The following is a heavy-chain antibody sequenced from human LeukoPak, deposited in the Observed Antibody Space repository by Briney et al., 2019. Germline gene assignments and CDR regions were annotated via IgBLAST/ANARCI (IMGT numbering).Heavy chain of an antibody. V-gene: IGHV3-21*01. Sequence: GGSLRLSCEASGFTFRSYSMNWVRQAPGKGLEWVSSISSTSSYIYYADSVKGRFTVSRDNAKNSLYLQMNSLRAEDTAVYYCARGDIVVVPAATDYWGQGVLVTVSS. D-gene: IGHD2-2*01. CDR2: ISSTSSYI. CDR3: ARGDIVVVPAATDY. J-gene: IGHJ4*02. CDR1: GFTFRSYS.